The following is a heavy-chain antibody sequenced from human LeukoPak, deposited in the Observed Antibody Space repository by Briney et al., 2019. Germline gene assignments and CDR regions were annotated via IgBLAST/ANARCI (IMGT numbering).Heavy chain of an antibody. CDR3: ARDTHSSGYYGMDV. Sequence: SETLSLTCTVSGGSISSGGYYWSWIRQHPGKGLEWIGYIYYSGSTYYNPSLKSRVTISVDTSKNQFSLKLSSVTAADTAVYYCARDTHSSGYYGMDVWGQGTTVTVSS. J-gene: IGHJ6*02. CDR2: IYYSGST. D-gene: IGHD3-22*01. CDR1: GGSISSGGYY. V-gene: IGHV4-31*03.